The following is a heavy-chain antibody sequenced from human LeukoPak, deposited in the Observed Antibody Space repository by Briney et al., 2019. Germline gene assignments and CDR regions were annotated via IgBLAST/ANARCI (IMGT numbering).Heavy chain of an antibody. V-gene: IGHV4-34*01. CDR1: GGSFSGYY. D-gene: IGHD5-18*01. CDR3: ARAVDTAGGNDY. CDR2: INHSGST. Sequence: SETLSLTCAVYGGSFSGYYWSWICQPPGKGLEWIGEINHSGSTNYNPSLKSRVTISVDTSKNQFSLKLSSVTAADTAVYYCARAVDTAGGNDYWGQGTLVTVSS. J-gene: IGHJ4*02.